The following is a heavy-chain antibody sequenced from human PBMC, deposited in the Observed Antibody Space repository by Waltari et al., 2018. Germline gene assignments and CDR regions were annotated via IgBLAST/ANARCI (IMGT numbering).Heavy chain of an antibody. J-gene: IGHJ6*02. CDR1: GFTVSSNY. V-gene: IGHV3-53*01. D-gene: IGHD6-6*01. Sequence: EVQLVESGGGLIQPGGSLRLSCAASGFTVSSNYMSWVRQAPGKGWEWVSVMYSGGRTYYAESVKGRFTISRDNSKNTLYLQMNSLRAEDTAVYYCAAVSGGSSSNYYGMDVWGQGTTVTVSS. CDR3: AAVSGGSSSNYYGMDV. CDR2: MYSGGRT.